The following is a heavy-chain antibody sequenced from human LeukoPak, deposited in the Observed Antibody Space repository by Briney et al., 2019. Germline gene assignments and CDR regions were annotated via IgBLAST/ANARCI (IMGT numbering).Heavy chain of an antibody. CDR2: ISYDGRNK. CDR3: AKGGGVPAAIPPDY. V-gene: IGHV3-30*18. Sequence: GGSLRLSCAASGFTFSSYGMHWVRQAPGKGLEWVAVISYDGRNKYYADSVKGRFTISRDNSKNTLYLQMNSLRAEDTAVYYCAKGGGVPAAIPPDYWGQGTLVTVSS. CDR1: GFTFSSYG. J-gene: IGHJ4*02. D-gene: IGHD2-2*02.